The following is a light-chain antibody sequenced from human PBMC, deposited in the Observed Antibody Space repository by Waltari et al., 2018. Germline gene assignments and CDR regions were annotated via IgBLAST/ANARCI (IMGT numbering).Light chain of an antibody. CDR3: QQYATYHT. CDR2: KSS. Sequence: DIQMTQSPSTLSASVGDRVTITYRASQDIGPYLAWYQQKPGKAPNLLIYKSSILESGVPSRFSGSGSGTEFTLTITSLQPDDFATYYCQQYATYHTFGQGTKLEI. V-gene: IGKV1-5*03. J-gene: IGKJ2*01. CDR1: QDIGPY.